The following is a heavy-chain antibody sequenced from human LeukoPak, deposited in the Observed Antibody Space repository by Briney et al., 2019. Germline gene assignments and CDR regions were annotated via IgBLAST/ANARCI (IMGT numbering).Heavy chain of an antibody. V-gene: IGHV1-8*01. CDR1: GYTFTNYD. Sequence: ASVKVSCKASGYTFTNYDINWVRQTTGQGLEWMGWMNPNSANTGYAQKFQGRVTMTRNTSISTAYMELSSLRSEDTAVYYCARRNRDDSNFRLVDYWGQGTPVTVSS. D-gene: IGHD5-24*01. CDR2: MNPNSANT. J-gene: IGHJ4*02. CDR3: ARRNRDDSNFRLVDY.